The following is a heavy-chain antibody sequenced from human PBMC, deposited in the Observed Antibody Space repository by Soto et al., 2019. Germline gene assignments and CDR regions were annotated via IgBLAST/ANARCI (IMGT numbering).Heavy chain of an antibody. V-gene: IGHV3-48*02. Sequence: PGGSLRLSCAASGFTFSSCSMNWIRQAPGKGPEWVSYISSGSTAIYYADSVKGRFTISRDNAENSLYLQMNSLRDEDTAVYYCARDNYYDSTGYSPFDYWGRGILVTVSS. CDR2: ISSGSTAI. J-gene: IGHJ4*02. D-gene: IGHD3-22*01. CDR3: ARDNYYDSTGYSPFDY. CDR1: GFTFSSCS.